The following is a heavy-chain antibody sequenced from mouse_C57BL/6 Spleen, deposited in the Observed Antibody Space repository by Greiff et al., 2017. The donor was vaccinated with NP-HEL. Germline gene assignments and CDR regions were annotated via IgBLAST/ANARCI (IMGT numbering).Heavy chain of an antibody. CDR3: ARERYYGNSFGLDY. CDR2: IYPGDGDT. J-gene: IGHJ2*01. V-gene: IGHV1-80*01. CDR1: GYAFSSYW. Sequence: VQLMESGAELVKPGASVKISCKASGYAFSSYWMNWVKQRPGQGLEWIGQIYPGDGDTNYNGKFKGKATLTADTSSSTAYMQLSSLTSDDSAVYFCARERYYGNSFGLDYWGQGTTLTVSS. D-gene: IGHD1-1*01.